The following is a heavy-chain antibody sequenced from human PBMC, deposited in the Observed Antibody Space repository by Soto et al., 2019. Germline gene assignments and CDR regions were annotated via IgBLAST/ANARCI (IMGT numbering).Heavy chain of an antibody. D-gene: IGHD5-12*01. J-gene: IGHJ6*02. CDR2: ISESGGST. Sequence: EVQLLESGGDLSHPGGSRRLSGPASGFFINTYALNWVRQPQGKGLEWVAGISESGGSTSYADSVKARFTLSQETSKNALYLQMSGLRAEDTAVYYCAKEAVDRHGIGYGMDVWGHGTTVIVSS. V-gene: IGHV3-23*01. CDR1: GFFINTYA. CDR3: AKEAVDRHGIGYGMDV.